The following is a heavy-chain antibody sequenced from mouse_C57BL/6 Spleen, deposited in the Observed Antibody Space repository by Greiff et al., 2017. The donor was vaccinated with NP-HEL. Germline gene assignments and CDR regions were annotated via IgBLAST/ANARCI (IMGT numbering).Heavy chain of an antibody. CDR1: GFTFSSYA. CDR2: ISSGGDYI. V-gene: IGHV5-9-1*02. CDR3: TREGEGARYAMDY. Sequence: EVKLVESGEGLVKPGGSLKLSCAASGFTFSSYAMSWVRQTPEKRLEWVAYISSGGDYIYYADTVKGRFTISSDNARNTLYLQMSSLKSEDTAMYYCTREGEGARYAMDYWGQGTSVTASS. J-gene: IGHJ4*01.